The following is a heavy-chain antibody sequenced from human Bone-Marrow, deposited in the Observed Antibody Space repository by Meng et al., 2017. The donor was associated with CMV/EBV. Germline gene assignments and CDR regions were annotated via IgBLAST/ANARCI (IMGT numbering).Heavy chain of an antibody. J-gene: IGHJ5*02. D-gene: IGHD2-2*01. Sequence: GGSLRLSCAASGFTVSSNYMSWVRQAPGKGLEWVSVIYSGGSTYYADSVKGRFTISRDNSKNTLYLQMNSLRAEDTAVYYCARIYCSSTSCYPFTTKNWFDPWGQGTLVPVSS. CDR3: ARIYCSSTSCYPFTTKNWFDP. CDR2: IYSGGST. V-gene: IGHV3-66*02. CDR1: GFTVSSNY.